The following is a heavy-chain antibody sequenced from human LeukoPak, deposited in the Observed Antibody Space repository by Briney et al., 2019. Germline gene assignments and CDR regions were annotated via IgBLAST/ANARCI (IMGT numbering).Heavy chain of an antibody. D-gene: IGHD3-3*01. J-gene: IGHJ4*02. CDR2: IYPGDSDT. CDR1: GYTFSSYW. CDR3: ARQNDFRLDY. V-gene: IGHV5-51*01. Sequence: GESLRISCKGSGYTFSSYWIGWVRQMPGKGLEWMGIIYPGDSDTRYSPSLQGQVTISVDTSIGTAYPQWSSRKASDTAIYYCARQNDFRLDYWGQGTLVTVSS.